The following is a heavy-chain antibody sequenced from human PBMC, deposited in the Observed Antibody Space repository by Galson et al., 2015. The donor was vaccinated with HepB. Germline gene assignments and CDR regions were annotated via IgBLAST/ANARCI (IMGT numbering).Heavy chain of an antibody. Sequence: SLRLSCAASGFIFNNYAMTWVRQPPGKGQEWVSSISGGGGNTFYSESVKGRFTISRDNSKNTLFLQMNRLRADDTAVYSCAKSLRHYPYDMDVWGPGTTVSVTS. D-gene: IGHD1-26*01. CDR3: AKSLRHYPYDMDV. J-gene: IGHJ6*02. CDR1: GFIFNNYA. CDR2: ISGGGGNT. V-gene: IGHV3-23*01.